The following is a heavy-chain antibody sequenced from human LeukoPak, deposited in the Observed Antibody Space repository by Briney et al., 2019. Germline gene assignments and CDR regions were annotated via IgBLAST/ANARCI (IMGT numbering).Heavy chain of an antibody. CDR1: GGTFSSYA. D-gene: IGHD2-21*02. V-gene: IGHV1-69*04. CDR2: IIPIFGIA. Sequence: GASVKVSCKASGGTFSSYAISWVRQAPGQGLEWMGRIIPIFGIANYAQKFQGRVTITADKSTSTAYMELSRLRSEDTAVYYCARDPHIVVVTADYYGMDVWGQGTTVTVSS. CDR3: ARDPHIVVVTADYYGMDV. J-gene: IGHJ6*02.